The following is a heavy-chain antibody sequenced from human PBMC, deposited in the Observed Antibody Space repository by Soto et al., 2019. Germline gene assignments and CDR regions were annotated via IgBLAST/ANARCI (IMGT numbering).Heavy chain of an antibody. J-gene: IGHJ4*02. V-gene: IGHV4-30-2*01. CDR1: GASTTCGGYS. CDR3: ARGGGSDSFDY. CDR2: INHLETT. Sequence: SETLSLTCTVSGASTTCGGYSWSWIRQTPGKGLEWIGYINHLETTFYNPSFESRLTLSIDRTKNQFSLNLNSMSAADRAVYFCARGGGSDSFDYWGQGILVTVSS. D-gene: IGHD1-26*01.